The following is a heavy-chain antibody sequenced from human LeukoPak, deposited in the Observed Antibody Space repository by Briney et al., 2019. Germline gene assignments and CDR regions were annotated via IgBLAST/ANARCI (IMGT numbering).Heavy chain of an antibody. D-gene: IGHD6-13*01. CDR3: ARVSPGYSSSWLSFDY. Sequence: SETLSLTCTVSGGSISSYYWSWIRQPPGKGLEWIGYIYYSGSTNYNPSLKSRVTISVDTSKNQFSLKLSSVTAADTAVYYCARVSPGYSSSWLSFDYWGQGTLVTVSS. V-gene: IGHV4-59*01. J-gene: IGHJ4*02. CDR1: GGSISSYY. CDR2: IYYSGST.